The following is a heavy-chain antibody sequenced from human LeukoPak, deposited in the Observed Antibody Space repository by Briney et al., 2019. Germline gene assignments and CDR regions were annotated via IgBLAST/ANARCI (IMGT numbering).Heavy chain of an antibody. D-gene: IGHD5-24*01. Sequence: SETLSLTCVVYGGSLSDYYWSWLRQPPGKGLEWIGEIDHSGSSNYSPSLKSRVTISVDTSKNQFSLKLISVTAADTAVYYCARWASVGRWLQPDYWGQGTLVTVSS. V-gene: IGHV4-34*01. CDR2: IDHSGSS. CDR1: GGSLSDYY. J-gene: IGHJ4*02. CDR3: ARWASVGRWLQPDY.